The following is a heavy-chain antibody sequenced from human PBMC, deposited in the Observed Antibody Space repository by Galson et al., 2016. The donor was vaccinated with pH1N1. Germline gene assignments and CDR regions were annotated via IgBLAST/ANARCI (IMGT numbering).Heavy chain of an antibody. Sequence: SLRLSCAVSGFTFSSYGMCWLRQAPGKGLEWLAHISGDGGSTYHADSVKGRFTISRDNAKNTLYLQMSNLRAEDTAVYYCAIYYCSSYYYSRRLSWGQGTLVTVSS. V-gene: IGHV3-23*01. CDR1: GFTFSSYG. CDR3: AIYYCSSYYYSRRLS. CDR2: ISGDGGST. D-gene: IGHD3-22*01. J-gene: IGHJ5*02.